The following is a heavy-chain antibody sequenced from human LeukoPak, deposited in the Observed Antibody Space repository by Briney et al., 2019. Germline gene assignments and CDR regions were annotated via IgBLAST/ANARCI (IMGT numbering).Heavy chain of an antibody. D-gene: IGHD5-24*01. J-gene: IGHJ3*02. CDR3: AREKLRDGAFDI. Sequence: PGGSLRLSCAASGFTFSSYSVNWVRQAPGKGLEWVSSISSSSSYIYYADSVEGRFTISRDNAKNSLYLQMNSLRAEDTAVYYCAREKLRDGAFDIWGQGTMVTVSS. V-gene: IGHV3-21*01. CDR2: ISSSSSYI. CDR1: GFTFSSYS.